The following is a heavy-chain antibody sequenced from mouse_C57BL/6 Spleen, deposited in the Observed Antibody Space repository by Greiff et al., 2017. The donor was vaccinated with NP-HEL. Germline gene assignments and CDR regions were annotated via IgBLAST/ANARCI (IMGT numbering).Heavy chain of an antibody. V-gene: IGHV1-4*01. J-gene: IGHJ2*01. CDR2: INPSSGYT. CDR1: GYTFTSYT. Sequence: VQLQESGAELARPGASVKMSCKASGYTFTSYTMHWVKQRPGQGLEWIGYINPSSGYTKYNQKFKDKATLTADKSSSTAYMQLSSLTSEDSAVYYCARSDYFDYWGQGTTLTVSS. CDR3: ARSDYFDY.